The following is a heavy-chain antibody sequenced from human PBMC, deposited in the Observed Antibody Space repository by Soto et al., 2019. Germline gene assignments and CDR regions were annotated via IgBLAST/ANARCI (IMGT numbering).Heavy chain of an antibody. D-gene: IGHD3-3*01. CDR3: ATITIFGVVPNYFDY. V-gene: IGHV4-39*01. CDR1: CGSIRSSSFY. Sequence: PSETLSLTCAVSCGSIRSSSFYWGWIRQPPGKGLEWIGSFYYSESTYYNPSLKSRVIISVDTSKNQFSLKLSSVTAADTAVYYCATITIFGVVPNYFDYWGQGTLVTVS. J-gene: IGHJ4*02. CDR2: FYYSEST.